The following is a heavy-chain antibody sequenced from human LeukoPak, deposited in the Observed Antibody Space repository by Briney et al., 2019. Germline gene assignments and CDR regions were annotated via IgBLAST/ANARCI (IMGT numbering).Heavy chain of an antibody. CDR2: ISSSTNTI. J-gene: IGHJ3*02. V-gene: IGHV3-48*04. CDR3: ATQTSRSRGSSWYGYAFDI. CDR1: GFPFTLYN. D-gene: IGHD6-13*01. Sequence: PGGSLRLSCEVSGFPFTLYNMNWVRQAPGKGLEWLSYISSSTNTIYYADSVKGRFTISRDNAKNSLYLQMNGLGAEDTAVYYCATQTSRSRGSSWYGYAFDIWGQGTLVTVSS.